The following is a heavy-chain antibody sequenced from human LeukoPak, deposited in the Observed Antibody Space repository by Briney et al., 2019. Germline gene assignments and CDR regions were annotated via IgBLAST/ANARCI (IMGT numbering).Heavy chain of an antibody. CDR1: GFTFSSYS. V-gene: IGHV3-21*01. J-gene: IGHJ4*02. CDR2: ISSSSSYI. CDR3: ARDNNWNSGYFDY. Sequence: GGSLRLSCAASGFTFSSYSMNWVRQAPGKGLEWVSSISSSSSYIYYADSVKGRFTISRDNAKNSLYLQMNSLRAEDTAVYYGARDNNWNSGYFDYWGQGTLVTVSS. D-gene: IGHD1-1*01.